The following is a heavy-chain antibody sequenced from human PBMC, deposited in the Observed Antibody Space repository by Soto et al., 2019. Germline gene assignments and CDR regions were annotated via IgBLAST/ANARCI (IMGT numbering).Heavy chain of an antibody. CDR1: GYPFTHYG. V-gene: IGHV1-18*01. CDR3: ARDQFFVGIYYYVIAV. Sequence: ASVKVSCKSSGYPFTHYGITWVRQAPGQGLEWMGWISPFNGNTNYGQTLQGRVTLTTDTSTSTVYMELRSLRSDDTAVYYCARDQFFVGIYYYVIAVGGKGTTVTVP. J-gene: IGHJ6*04. D-gene: IGHD1-20*01. CDR2: ISPFNGNT.